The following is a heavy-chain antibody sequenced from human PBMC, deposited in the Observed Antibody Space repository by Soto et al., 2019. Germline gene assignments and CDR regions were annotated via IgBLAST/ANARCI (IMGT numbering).Heavy chain of an antibody. CDR3: ARMATCSALNWFDP. J-gene: IGHJ5*02. D-gene: IGHD2-15*01. CDR2: MNPGSGDT. Sequence: GASVKVSCKASGYSFTNNDVSWVRQAPGQGLEWMGWMNPGSGDTGYAQKFQGRVTMTRDNSIATAYMELSSLRSYDTAIYYCARMATCSALNWFDPWGQGTLVTVSS. V-gene: IGHV1-8*01. CDR1: GYSFTNND.